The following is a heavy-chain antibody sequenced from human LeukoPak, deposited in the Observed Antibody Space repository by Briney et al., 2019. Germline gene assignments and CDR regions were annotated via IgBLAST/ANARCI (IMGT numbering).Heavy chain of an antibody. D-gene: IGHD3-22*01. CDR1: GYTFTSYG. V-gene: IGHV1-18*01. CDR2: ISTYNGNT. J-gene: IGHJ4*02. Sequence: ASVKVSCKASGYTFTSYGISWVRQAPGHGLEWMGWISTYNGNTNYAQKLQGRVTMTTDTSTSTAYMELRSLRSDDTAVYYCAAGPGGYDSSGYPDYWGQGTLVTVSS. CDR3: AAGPGGYDSSGYPDY.